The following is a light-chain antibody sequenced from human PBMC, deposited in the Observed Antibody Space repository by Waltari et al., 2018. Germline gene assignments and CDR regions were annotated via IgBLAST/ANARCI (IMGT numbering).Light chain of an antibody. CDR3: QQYDISPLT. Sequence: EIVLTQSPGTLSLSPGERATLSCRASQTVRTTYLAWYQQKPGQAPTLLIYHTSSRATGIPDRFSGSGSVTDFSLTIISLEPEDFAVYYCQQYDISPLTFGGGTKVETK. CDR1: QTVRTTY. V-gene: IGKV3-20*01. J-gene: IGKJ4*01. CDR2: HTS.